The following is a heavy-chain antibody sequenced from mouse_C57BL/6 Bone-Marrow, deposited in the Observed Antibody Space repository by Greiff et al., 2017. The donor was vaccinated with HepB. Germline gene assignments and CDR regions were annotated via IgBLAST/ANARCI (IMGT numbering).Heavy chain of an antibody. CDR3: AKNIFLTTVVALDY. CDR1: GFSLTSYG. Sequence: VQLQQSGPGLVQPSQSLSITCTVSGFSLTSYGLHWVRQSPGKGLEWLGVIWRGGSTDYNAAFMSRLSITKDNSKSQVFFKMNSLQADDTAIYYCAKNIFLTTVVALDYWGQGTTLTVSS. CDR2: IWRGGST. J-gene: IGHJ2*01. V-gene: IGHV2-5*01. D-gene: IGHD1-1*01.